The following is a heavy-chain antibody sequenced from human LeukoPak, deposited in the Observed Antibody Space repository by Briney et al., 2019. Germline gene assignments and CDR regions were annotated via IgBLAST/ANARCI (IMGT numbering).Heavy chain of an antibody. Sequence: GASVKVSCKASGYTFTSYYMHWVRQAPGQGLEWMGIINPSGGSTSYAQKFQGRVTITTDTSINTAYMELSSLRSDDTAVYYCAREGLDSWGQGTLVTVSS. V-gene: IGHV1-46*01. CDR3: AREGLDS. CDR1: GYTFTSYY. CDR2: INPSGGST. J-gene: IGHJ4*02.